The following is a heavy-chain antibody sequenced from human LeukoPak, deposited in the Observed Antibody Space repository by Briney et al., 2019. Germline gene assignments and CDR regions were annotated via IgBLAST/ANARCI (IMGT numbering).Heavy chain of an antibody. D-gene: IGHD6-13*01. CDR3: ARGHEQQLVRFDY. CDR1: GFTFSSSS. Sequence: GGSLRLSCAASGFTFSSSSMSWVRQAPGKGLEWVSALTGSGGSTYYADSVKGRFTISRDNSKKTLFLQMNSLRAEDTALYYCARGHEQQLVRFDYWGQGTLVTVSS. CDR2: LTGSGGST. J-gene: IGHJ4*02. V-gene: IGHV3-23*01.